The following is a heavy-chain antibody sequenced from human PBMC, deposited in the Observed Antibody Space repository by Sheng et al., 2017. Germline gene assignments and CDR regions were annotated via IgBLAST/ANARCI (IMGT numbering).Heavy chain of an antibody. CDR1: VGSFDGYY. J-gene: IGHJ4*02. Sequence: QEHLQQWGAGPLKPSETLSLTCAVYVGSFDGYYWSWIRQSPGKGLEWIGEINHRGVTNYNESLRSRVTISIDTSRISSLEPEVCDRADTAVYYCARCSIMREVWLRQYHFDYWGQGGLVTVS. CDR3: ARCSIMREVWLRQYHFDY. D-gene: IGHD3-22*01. V-gene: IGHV4-34*02. CDR2: INHRGVT.